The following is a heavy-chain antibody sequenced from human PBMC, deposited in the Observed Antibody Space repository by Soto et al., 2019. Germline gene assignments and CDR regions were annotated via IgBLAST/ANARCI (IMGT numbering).Heavy chain of an antibody. J-gene: IGHJ5*02. V-gene: IGHV1-69*02. D-gene: IGHD1-1*01. CDR2: IFPLTDIP. CDR3: SRGPLVVVNDFLS. CDR1: GGTFRNYP. Sequence: QVQLVQSGPEVKKPGSSVKVSCKASGGTFRNYPINWVRQAPGQGLEWVGSIFPLTDIPDYAQNFQARLTNRADSSTSTAYMELNSVTSDDTAMYFCSRGPLVVVNDFLSWGQGTPVTVCS.